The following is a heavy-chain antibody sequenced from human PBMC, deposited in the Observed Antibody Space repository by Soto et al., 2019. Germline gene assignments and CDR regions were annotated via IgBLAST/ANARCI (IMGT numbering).Heavy chain of an antibody. CDR3: AREKFDRGSGSAGGMDV. CDR2: IGTAGDT. V-gene: IGHV3-13*01. J-gene: IGHJ6*02. D-gene: IGHD3-10*01. Sequence: PGGAPRISFAAPGFTFRRYDLPWVPPATGKGLEWVSAIGTAGDTYYPGSVKGRFTISRENAKNSLYLQMNSLRAGDTAVYYCAREKFDRGSGSAGGMDVWGQGTTVTVSS. CDR1: GFTFRRYD.